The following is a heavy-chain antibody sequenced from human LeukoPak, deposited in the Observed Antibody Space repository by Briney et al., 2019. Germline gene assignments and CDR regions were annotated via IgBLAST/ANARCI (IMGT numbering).Heavy chain of an antibody. V-gene: IGHV1-2*02. D-gene: IGHD3-10*01. CDR3: ARDGPAQMVDLDY. CDR1: GYTFSGTGWY. CDR2: IHPNNGDT. Sequence: ASVKVSCTASGYTFSGTGWYLYWLRQAPGQGLECMGWIHPNNGDTAYAQKVEGSVAMTRDTSMSTAYMELRRLRPDDTAVYFCARDGPAQMVDLDYWGQGTLVTVSS. J-gene: IGHJ4*02.